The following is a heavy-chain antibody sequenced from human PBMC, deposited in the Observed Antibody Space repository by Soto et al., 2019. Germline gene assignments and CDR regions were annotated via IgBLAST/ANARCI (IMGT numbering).Heavy chain of an antibody. CDR1: GFTFSSYS. CDR2: ISSSSSYI. CDR3: ASQVVYCSSTSCPFDY. V-gene: IGHV3-21*01. Sequence: PVGSLRLSCAASGFTFSSYSMNWVRQAPGKGLEWVSSISSSSSYIYYADSVKGRFTISRDNAKNSLYLQMNSLRAEDTAVYYCASQVVYCSSTSCPFDYWGQGTLVTVSS. D-gene: IGHD2-2*01. J-gene: IGHJ4*02.